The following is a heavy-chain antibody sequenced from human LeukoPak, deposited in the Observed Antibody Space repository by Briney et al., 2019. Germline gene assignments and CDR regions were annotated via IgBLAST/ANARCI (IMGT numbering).Heavy chain of an antibody. CDR2: IYHSGST. J-gene: IGHJ4*02. V-gene: IGHV4-30-2*01. D-gene: IGHD6-13*01. CDR1: GGSISSGGYY. CDR3: ARPGYSSSWSGGFDY. Sequence: PSQTLSLTCTVSGGSISSGGYYWSWIRQPPGKGLEWIGYIYHSGSTNYNPSLKSRVTISVDTSKNQFSLELSSVTAADTAVYYCARPGYSSSWSGGFDYWGQGTLVTVSS.